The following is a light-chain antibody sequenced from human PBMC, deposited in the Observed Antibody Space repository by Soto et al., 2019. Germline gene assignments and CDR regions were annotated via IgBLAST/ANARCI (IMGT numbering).Light chain of an antibody. CDR2: AGS. CDR3: QQYNSYSPT. V-gene: IGKV1-16*01. Sequence: DIQLTQSPSSLSASVGDRVTITCRASQPISSHLNWFQQKPGKAPRLLIYAGSRLLGGVPLRFSASESGTDSTLTISSLHPDDFATYYCQQYNSYSPTFGQGTRVEIK. CDR1: QPISSH. J-gene: IGKJ1*01.